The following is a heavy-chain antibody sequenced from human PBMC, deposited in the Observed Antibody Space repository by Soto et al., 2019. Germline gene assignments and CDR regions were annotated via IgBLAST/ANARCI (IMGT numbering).Heavy chain of an antibody. D-gene: IGHD3-10*01. Sequence: SETLSLTCAVYGGSFSGYYWSWIRQPPGKGLEWIGEINHSGSTNYNPSLKSRVTISVDTSKNQFSLKLSSVTAADTAVYYCARGNYGSGSYYKIPPHDAFDIWGQGTMVPV. V-gene: IGHV4-34*01. CDR1: GGSFSGYY. J-gene: IGHJ3*02. CDR3: ARGNYGSGSYYKIPPHDAFDI. CDR2: INHSGST.